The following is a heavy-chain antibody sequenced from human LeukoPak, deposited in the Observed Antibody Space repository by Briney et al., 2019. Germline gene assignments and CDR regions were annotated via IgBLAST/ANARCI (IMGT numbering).Heavy chain of an antibody. J-gene: IGHJ6*03. Sequence: SETLSLTCTVSGGSISSSSYYWGWIRQPPGKGLEWIGSIYYSGSTYYNPSLKSRVTISVDTSKNQFSLKLSSVTAADTAVYYCARGLGGYRHYYYYMDVWGKGTTVTVSS. CDR2: IYYSGST. CDR1: GGSISSSSYY. CDR3: ARGLGGYRHYYYYMDV. V-gene: IGHV4-39*07. D-gene: IGHD5-12*01.